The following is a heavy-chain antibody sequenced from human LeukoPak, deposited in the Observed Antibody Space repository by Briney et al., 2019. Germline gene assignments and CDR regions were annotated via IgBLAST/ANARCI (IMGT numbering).Heavy chain of an antibody. CDR3: ARSYDSSGYYYGYFDY. CDR1: GFTFDDYG. J-gene: IGHJ4*02. Sequence: HGGALTLSCAASGFTFDDYGMSWVRQAPGKGLEWVSGINWNGGSTGYADSVKGRFTISRDNAKNSLYLQMNSLRAEDTALYHCARSYDSSGYYYGYFDYWGQGTLVTVSS. CDR2: INWNGGST. V-gene: IGHV3-20*01. D-gene: IGHD3-22*01.